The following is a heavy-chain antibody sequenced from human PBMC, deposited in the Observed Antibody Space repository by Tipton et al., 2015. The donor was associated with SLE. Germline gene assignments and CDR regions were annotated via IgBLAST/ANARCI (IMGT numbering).Heavy chain of an antibody. CDR2: IYHSGST. J-gene: IGHJ4*02. Sequence: TLSLTCTVSGYSISSGYYWGWIRQPPGKGLEWIGSIYHSGSTYYNPSLKSRLTFSEDTSKNQFSLKLTSVTAADTAVYYCARQKQWLDPRIDYWGQGTLVTVSS. CDR1: GYSISSGYY. D-gene: IGHD6-19*01. CDR3: ARQKQWLDPRIDY. V-gene: IGHV4-38-2*02.